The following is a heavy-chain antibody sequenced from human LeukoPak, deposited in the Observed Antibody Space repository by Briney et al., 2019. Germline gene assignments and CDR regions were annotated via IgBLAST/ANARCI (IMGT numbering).Heavy chain of an antibody. J-gene: IGHJ6*02. CDR1: SGSVSSDSYY. Sequence: PSETLSLTCTVSSGSVSSDSYYWSWIRQPPGKGLEWIGYVYYSGGTNYNPSVKSRVTISVDTSKNQFSLRLNSVTAADTAVYYCAREFAHCGATSCNFGYYGLDVWGPGTTVTVSS. V-gene: IGHV4-61*01. CDR3: AREFAHCGATSCNFGYYGLDV. D-gene: IGHD2-2*01. CDR2: VYYSGGT.